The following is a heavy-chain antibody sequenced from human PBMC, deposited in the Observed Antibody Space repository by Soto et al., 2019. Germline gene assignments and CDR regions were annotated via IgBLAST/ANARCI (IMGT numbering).Heavy chain of an antibody. V-gene: IGHV1-18*01. CDR3: ASEGPAPYYYYGMDV. J-gene: IGHJ6*02. Sequence: ASVKVSCKTSGYSFTTYGISWVRQAPGQGLEWMGWISAYNGNTNYAQKLQGRVTMTTDTSTSTAYMALRSLRSDDTAVYYCASEGPAPYYYYGMDVWGQGSTVTVSS. CDR1: GYSFTTYG. CDR2: ISAYNGNT.